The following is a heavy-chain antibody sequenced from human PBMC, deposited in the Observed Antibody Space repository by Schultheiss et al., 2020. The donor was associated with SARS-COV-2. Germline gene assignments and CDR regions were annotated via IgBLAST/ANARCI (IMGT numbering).Heavy chain of an antibody. J-gene: IGHJ4*02. CDR3: ARHVAGVLGYSDY. CDR1: GGSISSSSYY. CDR2: IYYSGST. V-gene: IGHV4-61*05. D-gene: IGHD6-19*01. Sequence: SETLSLTCTVSGGSISSSSYYWGWIRQPPGKGLEWIGYIYYSGSTNYNPSLKSRVTISVDTSKNQFSLKLSSVTAEDTAVYYCARHVAGVLGYSDYWGQGTLVTVSS.